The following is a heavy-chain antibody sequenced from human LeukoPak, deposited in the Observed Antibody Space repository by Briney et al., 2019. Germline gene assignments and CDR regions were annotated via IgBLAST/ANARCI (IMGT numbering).Heavy chain of an antibody. Sequence: SETLALTCTVSAGAIRMSTYDWGWIHQPPGKVLEWIGSISHSAGTRYNPSLRSRVTMSVDTSTNQFNLKVTAVPAADTAVYYCVTNGTVPLAGTKFNYFDHWGQGALVTVSS. CDR1: AGAIRMSTYD. CDR3: VTNGTVPLAGTKFNYFDH. J-gene: IGHJ4*02. CDR2: ISHSAGT. D-gene: IGHD6-19*01. V-gene: IGHV4-39*01.